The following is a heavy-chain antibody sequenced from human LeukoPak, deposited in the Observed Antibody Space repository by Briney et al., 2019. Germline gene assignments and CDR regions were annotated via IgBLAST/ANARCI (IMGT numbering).Heavy chain of an antibody. Sequence: GGSLRLSCAASGFTFSSYAMHWVRQAPGKGLEWVAVISYDGSNKYYADSVKGRFTISRDNSKNTLYLQMNSLRAEDTAVYYCARETDYYCYYGMDVWGQGTTVTVSS. CDR2: ISYDGSNK. CDR1: GFTFSSYA. J-gene: IGHJ6*02. CDR3: ARETDYYCYYGMDV. V-gene: IGHV3-30-3*01.